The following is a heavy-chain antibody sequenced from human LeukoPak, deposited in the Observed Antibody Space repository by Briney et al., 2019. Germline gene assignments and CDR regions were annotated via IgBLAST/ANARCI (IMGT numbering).Heavy chain of an antibody. CDR2: IYHSGST. D-gene: IGHD5-24*01. CDR1: GYSISSGYY. J-gene: IGHJ4*02. Sequence: AETLSLTCTVSGYSISSGYYWGWIRQPPGKGLGWIWSIYHSGSTYYNPSLKSRVTISVDTSKNQFSLKLSSVTAADTAVYYCASSGHLWLPYYFDYWGQGTLVTVSS. V-gene: IGHV4-38-2*02. CDR3: ASSGHLWLPYYFDY.